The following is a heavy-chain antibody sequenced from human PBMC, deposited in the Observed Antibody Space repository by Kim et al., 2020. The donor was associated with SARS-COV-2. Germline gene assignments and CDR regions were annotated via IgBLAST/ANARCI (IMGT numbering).Heavy chain of an antibody. Sequence: GGSLRLSCAASGFTFSSYAMSWVRQAPGKGLEWVSAIRGSGGSTYYADSVKGRFTISRDNSKNTLYLQMNSLRAEDTAVNYCTKGRFGELPDYWGQGTLVTVSS. CDR1: GFTFSSYA. D-gene: IGHD3-10*01. V-gene: IGHV3-23*01. J-gene: IGHJ4*02. CDR3: TKGRFGELPDY. CDR2: IRGSGGST.